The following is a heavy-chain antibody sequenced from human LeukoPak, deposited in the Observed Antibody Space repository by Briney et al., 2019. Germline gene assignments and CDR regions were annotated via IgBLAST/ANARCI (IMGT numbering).Heavy chain of an antibody. V-gene: IGHV1-18*01. D-gene: IGHD3-22*01. Sequence: ASVKVSCKASGYTFTSYGISWVRQAPGQGLEWMGWISAYNGNTNYAQKLQGRVTMTTDTSTSTAYMELSSLRSEDTAVYYCARAKEYYYDSSGAPYDYWGQGTLVTVSS. CDR2: ISAYNGNT. J-gene: IGHJ4*02. CDR3: ARAKEYYYDSSGAPYDY. CDR1: GYTFTSYG.